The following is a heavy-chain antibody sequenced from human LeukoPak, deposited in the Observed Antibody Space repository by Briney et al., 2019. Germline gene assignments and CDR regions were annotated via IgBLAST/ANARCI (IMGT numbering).Heavy chain of an antibody. V-gene: IGHV1-69*05. CDR3: ARVSLQLWLLGAFDI. CDR2: IIPIFGTA. Sequence: VASVKVSCKASGGTFSSYAISWVRQAPGQGLEWMGRIIPIFGTANYAQKFQGRVTITTDESTSTAYMELSSLRSEDTAVYYCARVSLQLWLLGAFDIWGQGTMVTVSS. J-gene: IGHJ3*02. CDR1: GGTFSSYA. D-gene: IGHD5-18*01.